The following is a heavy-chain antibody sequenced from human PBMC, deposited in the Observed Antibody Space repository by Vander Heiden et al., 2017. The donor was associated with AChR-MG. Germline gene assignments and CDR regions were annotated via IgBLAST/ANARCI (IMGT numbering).Heavy chain of an antibody. CDR3: ASKTDYDYVWGSYRPLGYFGY. CDR1: GGSFSGYS. V-gene: IGHV4-34*01. D-gene: IGHD3-16*02. CDR2: INHSGST. Sequence: QVQLQQCGAGPLKPPETLSLTCAVYGGSFSGYSWSWSRQPPGEGLEWIGEINHSGSTNYNQSLKSRVNRSVDTTKNKFSLKMSAVTAADTAVYYCASKTDYDYVWGSYRPLGYFGYWGQGTLVTVSS. J-gene: IGHJ4*02.